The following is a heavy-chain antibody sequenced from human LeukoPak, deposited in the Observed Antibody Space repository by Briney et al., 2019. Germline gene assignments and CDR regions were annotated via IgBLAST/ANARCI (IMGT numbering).Heavy chain of an antibody. J-gene: IGHJ5*02. V-gene: IGHV1-69*06. Sequence: SVKVSCKASGYSFTGYYMHWVRQAPGQGLEWMGGIIPIFGTANYAQKFQGRVTITADKSTSTAYMELSSLRSEDTAVYYCARKVPNDSSGYYYRGQFDPWGQGTLVTVSS. CDR1: GYSFTGYY. CDR3: ARKVPNDSSGYYYRGQFDP. D-gene: IGHD3-22*01. CDR2: IIPIFGTA.